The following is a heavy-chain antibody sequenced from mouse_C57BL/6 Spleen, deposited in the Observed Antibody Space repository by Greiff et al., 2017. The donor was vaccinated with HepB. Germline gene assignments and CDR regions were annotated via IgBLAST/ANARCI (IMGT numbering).Heavy chain of an antibody. Sequence: DQLQQSGAELARPGASVKLSCKASGYTFTSYGISWVKQRTGQGLVWIGEIYPRSGNTYYNEKFKGKATLTADKSSSTAYMELRSLTSEDSAVYFCATKDYYGSSLAWFAYWGQGTLVTVSA. CDR1: GYTFTSYG. CDR3: ATKDYYGSSLAWFAY. V-gene: IGHV1-81*01. D-gene: IGHD1-1*01. J-gene: IGHJ3*01. CDR2: IYPRSGNT.